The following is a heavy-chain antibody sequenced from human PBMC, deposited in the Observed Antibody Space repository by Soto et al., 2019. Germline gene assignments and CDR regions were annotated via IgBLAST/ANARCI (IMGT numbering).Heavy chain of an antibody. V-gene: IGHV5-51*01. CDR1: GYSFTSYW. CDR3: ARHGVLRYFDWLPRPHYYYYGMDV. Sequence: RGESLKIPCKGSGYSFTSYWIGWVRQMPGKGLEWMGIIYPGDSDTRYSPSFQGQVTISADKSISTAYLQWSSLKASDTAMYYCARHGVLRYFDWLPRPHYYYYGMDVWGQGTTVTVSS. J-gene: IGHJ6*02. D-gene: IGHD3-9*01. CDR2: IYPGDSDT.